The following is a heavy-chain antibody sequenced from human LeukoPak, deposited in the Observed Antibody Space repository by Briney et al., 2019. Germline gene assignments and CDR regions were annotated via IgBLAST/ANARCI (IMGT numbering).Heavy chain of an antibody. V-gene: IGHV3-23*01. D-gene: IGHD2-15*01. CDR3: AKGGYTTWFDP. J-gene: IGHJ5*02. Sequence: GGSLRLSRAASGFTFREYSMSWVRQAPGKGLEWVSNIRSNGGDTYYTDSVKGRFTISRDNSKNTLYLEMNSLRAEDTAVYYCAKGGYTTWFDPWGQGTLVTVSS. CDR2: IRSNGGDT. CDR1: GFTFREYS.